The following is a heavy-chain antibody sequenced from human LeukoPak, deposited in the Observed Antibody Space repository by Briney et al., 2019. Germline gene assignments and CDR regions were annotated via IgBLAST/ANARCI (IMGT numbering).Heavy chain of an antibody. D-gene: IGHD3-22*01. CDR3: ARESYDSSGYHY. CDR2: ISYDGSNK. V-gene: IGHV3-30*09. Sequence: PGGTLRLSCEASGFTFSSYAMHWVRQAPGKGLEWVAVISYDGSNKYYADSVKGRFAISRDNSKNTLYLQMNSLRAEDTAVYYCARESYDSSGYHYWGQGTLVTVSS. CDR1: GFTFSSYA. J-gene: IGHJ4*02.